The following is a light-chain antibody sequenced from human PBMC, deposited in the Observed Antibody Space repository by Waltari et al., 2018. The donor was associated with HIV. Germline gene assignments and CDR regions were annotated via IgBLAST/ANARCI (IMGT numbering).Light chain of an antibody. Sequence: QSALTQPASVSGSPGQSSTIYCTGTSSDIGTYNYVSWYQKPPGKTPKPMIYDVSNRPSGVSNRFSGSKSGNTASLTISGLQAEDEADYYCSSYTSSSTPVVFGGGTKLTVL. CDR3: SSYTSSSTPVV. V-gene: IGLV2-14*01. CDR1: SSDIGTYNY. J-gene: IGLJ2*01. CDR2: DVS.